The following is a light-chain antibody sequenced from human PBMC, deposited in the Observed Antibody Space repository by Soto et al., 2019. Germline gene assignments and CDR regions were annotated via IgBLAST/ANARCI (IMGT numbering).Light chain of an antibody. CDR3: SSYAGINEIGV. CDR1: SSDVGGYKY. J-gene: IGLJ1*01. CDR2: EVN. Sequence: QSALTQPPSASGSPGQSVTISCTGTSSDVGGYKYVSWYQQHPDKAPKLMIFEVNKRPSGVPDRSSGSKSVNTASLTFSGLQAEDEADYYCSSYAGINEIGVFGNGTKLTVL. V-gene: IGLV2-8*01.